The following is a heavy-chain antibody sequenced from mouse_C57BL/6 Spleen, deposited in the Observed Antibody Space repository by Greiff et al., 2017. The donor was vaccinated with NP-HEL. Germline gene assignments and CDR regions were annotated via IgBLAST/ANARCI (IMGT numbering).Heavy chain of an antibody. V-gene: IGHV6-3*01. CDR2: IRLKSDNYAT. D-gene: IGHD1-1*01. J-gene: IGHJ2*01. Sequence: EVKVEESGGGLVQPGGSMKLSCVASGFTFSNYWMNWVRQSPEKGLEWVAQIRLKSDNYATHYAESVKGRFTISRDDSKSSVYLQMNNLRAEDTGIYYCTTTTRWGQGTTLTVSS. CDR3: TTTTR. CDR1: GFTFSNYW.